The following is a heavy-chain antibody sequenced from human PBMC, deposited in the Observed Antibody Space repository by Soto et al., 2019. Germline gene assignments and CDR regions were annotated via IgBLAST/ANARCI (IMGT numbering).Heavy chain of an antibody. V-gene: IGHV3-30*18. CDR2: ISYDGSNK. CDR1: GLTFRSYG. CDR3: AKDGARIQLWSHYYYYYGMDV. Sequence: SLRLSCAASGLTFRSYGMHWVRQAPGKGLEWVAVISYDGSNKYYADSVKGRFTISRDNSKNTLYLQMNSLRAEDTAVYYCAKDGARIQLWSHYYYYYGMDVWGQGTTVTVSS. J-gene: IGHJ6*02. D-gene: IGHD5-18*01.